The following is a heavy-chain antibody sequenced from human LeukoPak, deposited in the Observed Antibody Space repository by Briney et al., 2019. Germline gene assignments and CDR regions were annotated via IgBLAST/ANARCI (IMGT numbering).Heavy chain of an antibody. CDR1: GFTFSNAW. Sequence: PGGSLRLSCAASGFTFSNAWMSWVRQAPGKGLEWIGSIYYSGSTYYSPSLKSRVTISVDTSKNQFSLKLSSVTAADTAVYYCARDAYYGSGSYAFDIWGQGTMVTVSS. D-gene: IGHD3-10*01. CDR2: IYYSGST. V-gene: IGHV4-4*02. J-gene: IGHJ3*02. CDR3: ARDAYYGSGSYAFDI.